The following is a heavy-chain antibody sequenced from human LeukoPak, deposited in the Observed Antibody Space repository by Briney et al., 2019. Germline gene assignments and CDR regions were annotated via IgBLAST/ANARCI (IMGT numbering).Heavy chain of an antibody. Sequence: SETLSLTCTVSGGSINSYYWSWIRQPPGKGLEWIGYIYYSGSTNYNPSLKSRVTISVDTSKNQFSLKLSSVAAADSAVYYCAGSRGAPASTEFDPWGQGTLVTVSS. J-gene: IGHJ5*02. CDR3: AGSRGAPASTEFDP. D-gene: IGHD6-13*01. CDR2: IYYSGST. V-gene: IGHV4-59*01. CDR1: GGSINSYY.